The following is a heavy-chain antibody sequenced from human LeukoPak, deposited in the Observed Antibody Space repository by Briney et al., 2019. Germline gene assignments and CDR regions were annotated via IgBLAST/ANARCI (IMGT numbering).Heavy chain of an antibody. V-gene: IGHV3-33*01. CDR2: IYYDGSNQ. Sequence: GSLRLSCVVSGLRFRNYGMHWVRQAPGKGLEWVAVIYYDGSNQYYADSVKGRFTVSRDNAKNTLYLQMDSLRAEDTAVYYCATDRNSGKYYDYWGQGTLVTVSS. D-gene: IGHD1-26*01. CDR1: GLRFRNYG. J-gene: IGHJ4*02. CDR3: ATDRNSGKYYDY.